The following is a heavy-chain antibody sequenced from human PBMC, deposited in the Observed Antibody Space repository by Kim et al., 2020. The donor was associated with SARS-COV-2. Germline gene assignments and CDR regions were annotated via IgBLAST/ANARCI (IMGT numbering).Heavy chain of an antibody. J-gene: IGHJ6*03. CDR1: GGSFSGYY. V-gene: IGHV4-34*01. D-gene: IGHD6-13*01. Sequence: SETLSLTCAVYGGSFSGYYWSWIRQPPGKGLEWIGEINHSGSTNYNPSLKSRVTISVDTSKNQFSLKLSSVTAADTAVYYCARMGYSSSWYFGTQLYYYYYMDVWGKGTTVTVSS. CDR3: ARMGYSSSWYFGTQLYYYYYMDV. CDR2: INHSGST.